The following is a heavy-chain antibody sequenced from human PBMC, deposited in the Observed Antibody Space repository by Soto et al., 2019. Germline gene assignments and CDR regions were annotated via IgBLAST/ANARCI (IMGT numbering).Heavy chain of an antibody. CDR2: IYYSGST. Sequence: PSETLSLTCTVSGGSISSSSYYWGWIRQPPGKGLEWIGSIYYSGSTYYNPSLKSRVTISVDTSKNQFSLKLSSVTAADTAVYYCARLKAYDSSGRAFYYFDYWGQGTLVTVSS. CDR3: ARLKAYDSSGRAFYYFDY. D-gene: IGHD3-22*01. V-gene: IGHV4-39*01. CDR1: GGSISSSSYY. J-gene: IGHJ4*02.